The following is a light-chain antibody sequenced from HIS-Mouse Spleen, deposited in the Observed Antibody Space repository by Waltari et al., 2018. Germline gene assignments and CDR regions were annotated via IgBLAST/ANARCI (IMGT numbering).Light chain of an antibody. CDR1: KLGDKY. J-gene: IGLJ1*01. CDR3: QAWDSSTYV. V-gene: IGLV3-1*01. CDR2: QDS. Sequence: SYELTQPPSVSVSPGQTASITCSGDKLGDKYACWYQQKPGQSPVLVIYQDSKRPSGVPECFSGSNSGNTATLTSGGTQAMDEADYYCQAWDSSTYVFGTGTKVTVL.